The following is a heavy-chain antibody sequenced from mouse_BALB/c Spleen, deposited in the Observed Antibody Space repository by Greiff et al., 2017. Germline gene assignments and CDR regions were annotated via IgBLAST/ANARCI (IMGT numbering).Heavy chain of an antibody. V-gene: IGHV1-77*01. CDR3: ARGGEYGNYRYFDV. Sequence: VKLQESGAELARPGASVKLSCKASGYTFTDYYINWVKQRTGQGLEWIGEIYPGSGNTYYNEKFKGKATLTADKSSSTAYMQLSSLTSEDSAVYFCARGGEYGNYRYFDVWGAGTTVTVSS. J-gene: IGHJ1*01. CDR1: GYTFTDYY. CDR2: IYPGSGNT. D-gene: IGHD2-10*02.